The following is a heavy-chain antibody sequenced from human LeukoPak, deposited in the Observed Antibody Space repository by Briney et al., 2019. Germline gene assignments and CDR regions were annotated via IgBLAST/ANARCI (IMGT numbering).Heavy chain of an antibody. CDR1: GGSLGTYY. V-gene: IGHV4-59*08. J-gene: IGHJ4*02. CDR3: ATSWGNYDILTGYPLEY. Sequence: SETLSLTCTVSGGSLGTYYWSWIRQPPGKGLEWIGYFYYTGSTSYNPSLKSRVTISVDTSKNQFSLELTSVTAADTAVYYCATSWGNYDILTGYPLEYWGQGTLVTVSS. CDR2: FYYTGST. D-gene: IGHD3-9*01.